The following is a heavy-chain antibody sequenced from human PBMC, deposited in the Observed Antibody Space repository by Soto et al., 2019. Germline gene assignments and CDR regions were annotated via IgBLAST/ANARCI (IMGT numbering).Heavy chain of an antibody. D-gene: IGHD2-15*01. V-gene: IGHV3-21*01. CDR2: ISSGSSNI. CDR1: GFAFRSYN. Sequence: PGGSPTLSCAASGFAFRSYNMNWVRQAPGKGLEWVASISSGSSNIYYADSVKGRFTISRDNAKNSLFLQMDSLRAEDSAVYYCASATVVAATFDFWGQGTLVTVSS. J-gene: IGHJ4*02. CDR3: ASATVVAATFDF.